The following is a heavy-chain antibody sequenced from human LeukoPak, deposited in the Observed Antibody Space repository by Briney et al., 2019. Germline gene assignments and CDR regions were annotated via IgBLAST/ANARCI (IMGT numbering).Heavy chain of an antibody. CDR1: GFTFSSYS. CDR2: ISSSSSTI. CDR3: ARDRSGFDY. D-gene: IGHD3-3*01. Sequence: GGSLRLSCAASGFTFSSYSMNWVRQAPGKGLEWVSYISSSSSTIYYADSVKGRFTISRDNVKNSLYLQMNSLRAEDTAVYYCARDRSGFDYWGQGTLVTVSS. V-gene: IGHV3-48*01. J-gene: IGHJ4*02.